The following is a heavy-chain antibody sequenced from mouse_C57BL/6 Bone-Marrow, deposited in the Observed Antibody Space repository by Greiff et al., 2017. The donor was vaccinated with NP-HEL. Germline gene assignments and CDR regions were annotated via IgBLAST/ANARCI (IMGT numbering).Heavy chain of an antibody. J-gene: IGHJ4*01. Sequence: QVQLQQSGPGLVAPSQSLSITCTVSGFSLTSYAISWVRQPPGKGLEWLGVKWTGGGTNYNSALKSRLSISKDNSKSQVFLKMNSLQTDDTARYYCARDTTVVPYYYAMDYWGQGTSVTVSS. CDR1: GFSLTSYA. D-gene: IGHD1-1*01. V-gene: IGHV2-9-1*01. CDR3: ARDTTVVPYYYAMDY. CDR2: KWTGGGT.